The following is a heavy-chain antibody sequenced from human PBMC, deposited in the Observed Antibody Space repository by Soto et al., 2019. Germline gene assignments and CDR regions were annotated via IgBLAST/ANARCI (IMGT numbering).Heavy chain of an antibody. Sequence: ASVKVSCKASGYTFTSYAMHWVRQAPGQRLEWMGWINAGNGNTKYSQKFQGRVTITRDTSASTAYMELSSLRSEDTAVYYCAREREYKYCSGGSCYSVTGSEGFDPWGQGTLVTVSS. CDR3: AREREYKYCSGGSCYSVTGSEGFDP. V-gene: IGHV1-3*01. CDR2: INAGNGNT. J-gene: IGHJ5*02. CDR1: GYTFTSYA. D-gene: IGHD2-15*01.